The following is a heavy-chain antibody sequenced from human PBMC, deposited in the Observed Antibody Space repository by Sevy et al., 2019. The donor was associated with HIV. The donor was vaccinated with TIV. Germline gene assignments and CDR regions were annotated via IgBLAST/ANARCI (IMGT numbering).Heavy chain of an antibody. D-gene: IGHD1-1*01. CDR3: AGLTTMPTSDLYGMDV. Sequence: ASVKVSCKASGYTFTDYYIHWVRQAPGQGLEWMAWINPNDGVTNYAQRFQGGVTVTRDTSISTAYMELRRLRSDDTAIYYCAGLTTMPTSDLYGMDVWGQGTTVTVSS. J-gene: IGHJ6*02. V-gene: IGHV1-2*02. CDR1: GYTFTDYY. CDR2: INPNDGVT.